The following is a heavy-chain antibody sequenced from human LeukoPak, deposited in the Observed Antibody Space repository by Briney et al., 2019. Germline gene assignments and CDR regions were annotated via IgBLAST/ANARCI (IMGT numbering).Heavy chain of an antibody. CDR2: ISSSSSYI. CDR1: GFTFSSYS. V-gene: IGHV3-21*01. Sequence: GGSLRLSCAASGFTFSSYSMNWVRQAPGKELEWVSSISSSSSYIYYADSVKGRFTISRDNAKNSLYLQMNSLRAEDTAVYYCARDHSPRLDYYDSSSSPAYWGQGTLVTVSS. J-gene: IGHJ4*02. CDR3: ARDHSPRLDYYDSSSSPAY. D-gene: IGHD3-22*01.